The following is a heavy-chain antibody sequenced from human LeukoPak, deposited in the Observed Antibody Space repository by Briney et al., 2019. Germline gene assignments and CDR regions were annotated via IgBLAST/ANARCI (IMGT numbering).Heavy chain of an antibody. D-gene: IGHD6-13*01. J-gene: IGHJ1*01. V-gene: IGHV4-59*01. CDR2: IYYSGST. Sequence: SETLSLTCTVSGGSISSYYWSWIRQPPGKGLEWIGYIYYSGSTNYNPSLKSRVTISVDTSKNQFSLKLSSVTAADTAVYYCARGVAGYSSSWYPPRVYFQHWGQGTLVTVSS. CDR1: GGSISSYY. CDR3: ARGVAGYSSSWYPPRVYFQH.